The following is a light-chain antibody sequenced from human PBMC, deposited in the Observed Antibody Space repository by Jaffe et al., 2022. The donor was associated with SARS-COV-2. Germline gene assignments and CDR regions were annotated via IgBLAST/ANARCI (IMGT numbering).Light chain of an antibody. Sequence: DIQMTQSPSSLSASVGDRVSIICRASQTISSHLNWYQQKPGKAPNLLIYAASSLQSGVPSRFSGSGSGTDFTLTISSLQPEDFATYYCQETYTIPYTFGLGTKLEIK. CDR3: QETYTIPYT. CDR2: AAS. CDR1: QTISSH. J-gene: IGKJ2*01. V-gene: IGKV1-39*01.